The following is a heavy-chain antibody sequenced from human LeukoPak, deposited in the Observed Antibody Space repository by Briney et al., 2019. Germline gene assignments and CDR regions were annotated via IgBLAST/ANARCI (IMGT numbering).Heavy chain of an antibody. CDR1: GFTFNNYV. V-gene: IGHV3-23*01. CDR2: ISGSGAST. D-gene: IGHD1-1*01. Sequence: GGSLRLSCAASGFTFNNYVTSWVRQAPGKGLEWVSGISGSGASTYYADSVKGRLTISRDNSKNTLYLQMNSLTAEDTATYYCAKYNWGSGYFDYWGQGTLVTVPS. CDR3: AKYNWGSGYFDY. J-gene: IGHJ4*02.